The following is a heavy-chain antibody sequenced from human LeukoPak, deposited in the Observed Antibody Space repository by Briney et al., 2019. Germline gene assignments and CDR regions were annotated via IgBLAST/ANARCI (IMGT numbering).Heavy chain of an antibody. CDR1: GYTFTNYY. CDR2: INPSGTST. V-gene: IGHV1-46*01. J-gene: IGHJ4*02. D-gene: IGHD2-8*01. CDR3: AREANAVDY. Sequence: ASVKVSCKASGYTFTNYYMHGVRQPPGQGLEWMGKINPSGTSTTYAQRFQGRVTMTRDMSTCTVYMELSSLRSDDTAVYYCAREANAVDYWGQGTLVTVSS.